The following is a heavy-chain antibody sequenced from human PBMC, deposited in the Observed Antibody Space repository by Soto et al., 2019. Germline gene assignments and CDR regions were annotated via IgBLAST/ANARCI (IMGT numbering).Heavy chain of an antibody. CDR2: IDPSVSYT. CDR1: GHSLTSYW. J-gene: IGHJ6*02. D-gene: IGHD5-18*01. V-gene: IGHV5-10-1*01. CDR3: ARRNSYGYYYYGMDV. Sequence: AGASQKISCQRYGHSLTSYWISWVSQMPGKGLEWMGRIDPSVSYTNYSPSFQGHVTISADKSISTAYLQWSGLKASDTAMYYCARRNSYGYYYYGMDVWGQGTTVTVSS.